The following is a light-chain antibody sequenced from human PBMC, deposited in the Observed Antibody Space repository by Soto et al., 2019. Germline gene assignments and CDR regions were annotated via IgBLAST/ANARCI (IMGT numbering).Light chain of an antibody. CDR1: QGIRDD. J-gene: IGKJ2*01. CDR3: LQYYTYPYT. V-gene: IGKV1-6*01. CDR2: AAS. Sequence: AIQMTQSPSSLPASVGDRVTITCRASQGIRDDLNWYQQKPGKAPKLLIYAASSLQSGVPSRFSASGSGTDFTLTISSLQPEDFTAYYCLQYYTYPYTFGQGTKLEIK.